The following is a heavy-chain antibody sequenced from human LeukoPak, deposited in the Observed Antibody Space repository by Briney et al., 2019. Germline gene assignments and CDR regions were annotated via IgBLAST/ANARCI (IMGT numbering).Heavy chain of an antibody. CDR1: GFTFSSYE. Sequence: GGSLRLSCAASGFTFSSYEVNWVRQAPGKGLEWVSYISSSGSTIYYADSMKGRFTISRDNAKNSLYLQMNSLRAEDTAVYYCARDGRYSSFDYWGQGTLVTVSS. CDR2: ISSSGSTI. J-gene: IGHJ4*02. CDR3: ARDGRYSSFDY. D-gene: IGHD6-13*01. V-gene: IGHV3-48*03.